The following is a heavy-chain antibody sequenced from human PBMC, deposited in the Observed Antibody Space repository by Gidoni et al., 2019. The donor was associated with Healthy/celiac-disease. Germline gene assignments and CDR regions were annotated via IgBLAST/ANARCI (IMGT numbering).Heavy chain of an antibody. CDR1: GRTFSSYA. V-gene: IGHV1-69*01. CDR2: IIPIFGTA. CDR3: ARDLERGYSYGYGY. D-gene: IGHD5-18*01. J-gene: IGHJ4*02. Sequence: QVHLVQSGAEVKKPGSSVTVSCKASGRTFSSYAISWVRQAPGQGLEWMGGIIPIFGTANYAQKFQGRVTITADESTSTAYMELRSLRSEDTAVYYCARDLERGYSYGYGYWGQGTLVTVSS.